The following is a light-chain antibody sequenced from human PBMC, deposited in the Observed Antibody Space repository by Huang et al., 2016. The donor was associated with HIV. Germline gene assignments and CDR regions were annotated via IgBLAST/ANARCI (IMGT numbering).Light chain of an antibody. J-gene: IGKJ2*01. CDR3: QQPGS. Sequence: EIVLTQSPATLSLSPGERATLSCRASQSVGGYLAWYQQKPGQAPRLLIYDTSTRATGIRARFSGSGSETDFTLTISSLEPEDFAVYDCQQPGSFGQGTKVDIK. V-gene: IGKV3-11*01. CDR1: QSVGGY. CDR2: DTS.